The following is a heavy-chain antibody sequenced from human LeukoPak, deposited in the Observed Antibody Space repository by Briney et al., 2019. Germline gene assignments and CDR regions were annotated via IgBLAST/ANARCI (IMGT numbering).Heavy chain of an antibody. D-gene: IGHD6-19*01. J-gene: IGHJ4*02. Sequence: GGSLRLSCAASGFTFSSYWMHWVRQAPGKGLMWVSRINGDGRTTNYADSVQGRFTISRDNAKNTLYLQMNSLTAEDTAVYYCARRGAVAATYYYDYWGRGTLVTVSS. CDR2: INGDGRTT. V-gene: IGHV3-74*01. CDR3: ARRGAVAATYYYDY. CDR1: GFTFSSYW.